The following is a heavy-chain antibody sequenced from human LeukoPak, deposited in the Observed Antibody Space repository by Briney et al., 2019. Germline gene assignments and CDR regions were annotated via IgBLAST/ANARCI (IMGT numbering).Heavy chain of an antibody. CDR3: ARAGSSSSPTFDY. J-gene: IGHJ4*02. V-gene: IGHV1-2*02. Sequence: GASVKVSCKASGYTFTVYYAHWVRQAPGQGLDWMGWINPNSGGTNYAQKFQGRVTMTRDTSISTAYMELSRLRSDDTAVYYCARAGSSSSPTFDYWGQGTLVTVSS. CDR1: GYTFTVYY. D-gene: IGHD6-6*01. CDR2: INPNSGGT.